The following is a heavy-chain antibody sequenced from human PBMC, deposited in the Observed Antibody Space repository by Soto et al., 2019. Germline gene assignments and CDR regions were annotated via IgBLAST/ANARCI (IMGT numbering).Heavy chain of an antibody. J-gene: IGHJ4*02. CDR3: AREAVAFDY. CDR1: GYSFTSYY. CDR2: ISPGGFST. Sequence: QVQLVQSGAEVKKPGASVKVSCKASGYSFTSYYMHWVRQAPGQELEWMGLISPGGFSTSYAQRFKSRVRMTNDTSTSTFYMDMSSLTSEDTAVYYCAREAVAFDYWGQGTLVTVSS. D-gene: IGHD6-19*01. V-gene: IGHV1-46*01.